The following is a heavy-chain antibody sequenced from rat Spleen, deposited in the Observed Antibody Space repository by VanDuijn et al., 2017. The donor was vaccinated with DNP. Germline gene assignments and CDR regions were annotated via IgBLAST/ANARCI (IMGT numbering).Heavy chain of an antibody. CDR1: GFTFSNYG. CDR3: AKGMYTTGWGAY. CDR2: ISTGGGNT. V-gene: IGHV5S13*01. Sequence: EVQLVESGGGLVQPGRSLKLSCAASGFTFSNYGMAWVRQAPTKGLEWVASISTGGGNTYYRDSVKGRFIISRNNAKSTLYLQMDSLRSEDTATYYCAKGMYTTGWGAYWGPGVMVTVSS. J-gene: IGHJ2*01. D-gene: IGHD1-6*01.